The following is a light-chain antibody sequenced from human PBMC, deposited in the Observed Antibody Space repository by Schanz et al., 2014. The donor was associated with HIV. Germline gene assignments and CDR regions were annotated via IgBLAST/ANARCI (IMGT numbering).Light chain of an antibody. CDR1: SSDVGNYNE. J-gene: IGLJ1*01. CDR2: DVS. CDR3: AAWDGSLNGYV. Sequence: QSALTQPPSASGSPGQSVTISCTGTSSDVGNYNEVSWYQQLPGKAPKLIIYDVSNRPSEISYRFSGSKSGTSASLAISGLQSEDEADYYCAAWDGSLNGYVFGTGTKLTVL. V-gene: IGLV2-8*01.